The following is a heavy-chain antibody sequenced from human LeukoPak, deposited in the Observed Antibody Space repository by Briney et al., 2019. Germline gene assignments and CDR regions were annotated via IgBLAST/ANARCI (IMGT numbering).Heavy chain of an antibody. Sequence: GGSLRLSCAASRFTFSSYNMNWVRQAPGKGLEGVSSISSSSSYIYYADSVKGRFTISRDNAKNSLYLQVNSLRAEDTAVYYCARDGGYRAIDYWGQGTLVTVSS. CDR1: RFTFSSYN. D-gene: IGHD5-12*01. CDR3: ARDGGYRAIDY. V-gene: IGHV3-21*01. CDR2: ISSSSSYI. J-gene: IGHJ4*02.